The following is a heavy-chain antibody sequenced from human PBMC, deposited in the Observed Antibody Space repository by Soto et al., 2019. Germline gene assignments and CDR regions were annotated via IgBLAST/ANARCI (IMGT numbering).Heavy chain of an antibody. D-gene: IGHD4-17*01. Sequence: PSETLSLTCTVSGGSISSGGYYWSWIRQHPGKGLEWIGYIYYSGSTYYNPSLKSRVTISVDTSKNQFSLKLSSVTAADTAVYYCARPFDYGGTGAEMYCFDPWGQGTLVTVSS. CDR2: IYYSGST. V-gene: IGHV4-31*03. CDR1: GGSISSGGYY. J-gene: IGHJ5*02. CDR3: ARPFDYGGTGAEMYCFDP.